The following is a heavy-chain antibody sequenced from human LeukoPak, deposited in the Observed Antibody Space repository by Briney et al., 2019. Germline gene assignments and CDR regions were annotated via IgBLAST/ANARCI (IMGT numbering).Heavy chain of an antibody. J-gene: IGHJ4*02. V-gene: IGHV1-24*01. CDR2: FDPEDGET. CDR1: GYTLTELS. Sequence: ASVKVSCKVSGYTLTELSMHWVRQAPGKGLEWMGGFDPEDGETIYAQKFQGRVTMTEDTSTDTAYMELSSLRSEDTAVYYCANYGDYGYYFDYWGQGTLVTVYS. CDR3: ANYGDYGYYFDY. D-gene: IGHD4-17*01.